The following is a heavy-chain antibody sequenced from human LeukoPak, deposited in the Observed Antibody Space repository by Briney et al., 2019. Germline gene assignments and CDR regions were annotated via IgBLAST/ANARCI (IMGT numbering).Heavy chain of an antibody. CDR1: GGSISSSSYY. J-gene: IGHJ4*02. CDR3: ARLNVETATDY. CDR2: IYYSGST. D-gene: IGHD5-18*01. Sequence: SETLSLTCTVSGGSISSSSYYWGWIRQPPGKGLGWIGSIYYSGSTYYNPSLKSRVTISVDTSKNQFSLKLSSVTAADTAVYYCARLNVETATDYWGQGTLVTVSS. V-gene: IGHV4-39*01.